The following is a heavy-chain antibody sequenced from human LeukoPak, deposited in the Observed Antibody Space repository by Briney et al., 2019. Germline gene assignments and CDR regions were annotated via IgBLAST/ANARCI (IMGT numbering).Heavy chain of an antibody. V-gene: IGHV1-2*02. CDR3: SRVYGGNSAFDS. Sequence: ASVKLSCKASVYTFTDYYMHWLRQAPGQGLEWMAWIDPNSGGTNFAQKFKGRVTVTRETSISTAYREVSSLISDDTAVYYCSRVYGGNSAFDSWGQGTLVTVYS. D-gene: IGHD4-23*01. CDR2: IDPNSGGT. CDR1: VYTFTDYY. J-gene: IGHJ4*02.